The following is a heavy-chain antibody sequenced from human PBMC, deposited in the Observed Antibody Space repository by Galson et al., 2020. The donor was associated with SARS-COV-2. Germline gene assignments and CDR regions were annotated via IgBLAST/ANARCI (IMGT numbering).Heavy chain of an antibody. Sequence: GESLKISCAASGFTFSSCPMSWVRQAPGQGLEWVSEIRGSGDTTYYADSVKGRFTISRDTSKNTLYLQMNSLRAEDTAIYYCAKEVPMTGRTDVYFQHWGQGTLVTVSS. J-gene: IGHJ1*01. V-gene: IGHV3-23*01. CDR3: AKEVPMTGRTDVYFQH. D-gene: IGHD3-9*01. CDR2: IRGSGDTT. CDR1: GFTFSSCP.